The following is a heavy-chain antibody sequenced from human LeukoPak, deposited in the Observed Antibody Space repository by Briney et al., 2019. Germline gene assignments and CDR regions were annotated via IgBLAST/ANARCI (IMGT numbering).Heavy chain of an antibody. CDR3: ARDSNYCSGGSCYPSG. CDR1: GFTFSSYS. J-gene: IGHJ4*02. V-gene: IGHV3-48*04. CDR2: ISSISGSTT. Sequence: QPGGSLRLSCAASGFTFSSYSMNWVRQAPGKGLEWISYISSISGSTTHYADSVKGRFTISRDNAKNTLYLQMNSLRAEDTAVYYCARDSNYCSGGSCYPSGWGQGTLVTVSS. D-gene: IGHD2-15*01.